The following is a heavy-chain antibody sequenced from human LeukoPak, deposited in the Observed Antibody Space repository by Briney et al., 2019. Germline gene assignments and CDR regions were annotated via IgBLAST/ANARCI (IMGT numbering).Heavy chain of an antibody. D-gene: IGHD5-18*01. CDR1: GFTFSSYG. J-gene: IGHJ6*02. CDR3: AGRQPWLEPYYYGMDV. Sequence: QPGRSLRLSCAASGFTFSSYGMHWVRQAPGKGLEWVAVISYDGSNKYYADSVKGRFTISRDNAKNSLYLQMNSLRAEDTAVYYCAGRQPWLEPYYYGMDVWGQGTTVTVSS. V-gene: IGHV3-30*03. CDR2: ISYDGSNK.